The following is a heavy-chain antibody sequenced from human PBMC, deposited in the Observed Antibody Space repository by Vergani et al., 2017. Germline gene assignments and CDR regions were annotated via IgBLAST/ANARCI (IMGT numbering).Heavy chain of an antibody. D-gene: IGHD2-2*01. Sequence: QVQLQESGPGLVKPSETLSLTCTVSGGSISSYYWSWIRQPPGKGLEWIGYIYYSGSTNYNPSLKSRVTISVDTSKNQFSLKLSSVTAADTAVYYCASTNVGYCSSTSCPTNLKYYYYYYMDVWGKGTTVTVSS. J-gene: IGHJ6*03. CDR3: ASTNVGYCSSTSCPTNLKYYYYYYMDV. V-gene: IGHV4-59*01. CDR2: IYYSGST. CDR1: GGSISSYY.